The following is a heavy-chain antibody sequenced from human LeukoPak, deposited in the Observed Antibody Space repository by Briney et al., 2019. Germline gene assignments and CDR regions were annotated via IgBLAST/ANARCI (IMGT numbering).Heavy chain of an antibody. J-gene: IGHJ4*02. CDR3: AREPPGY. Sequence: SETLSLTCSVSGGSVTSGNYSWNWIRQPAGKGLEWIGRIYTNGGAGYNPSRQSQHALSLDPSKNRFSPTRSSVTAPDTAAYYCAREPPGYWGQGILVTVSS. V-gene: IGHV4-61*02. CDR1: GGSVTSGNYS. CDR2: IYTNGGA.